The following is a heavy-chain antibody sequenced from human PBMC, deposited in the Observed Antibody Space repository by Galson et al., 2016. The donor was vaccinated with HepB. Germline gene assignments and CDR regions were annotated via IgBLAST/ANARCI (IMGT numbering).Heavy chain of an antibody. CDR3: AREHTGMSFDY. CDR2: ISTSGNFI. D-gene: IGHD5-18*01. Sequence: SLRLSCAASGFTFRAYYMTWIRQAPGKGLEWISYISTSGNFISYADSVKGRFTISRDNAKNSLYLHMDSLRAEDTAVYYCAREHTGMSFDYWGQGALVTVSS. CDR1: GFTFRAYY. J-gene: IGHJ4*02. V-gene: IGHV3-11*01.